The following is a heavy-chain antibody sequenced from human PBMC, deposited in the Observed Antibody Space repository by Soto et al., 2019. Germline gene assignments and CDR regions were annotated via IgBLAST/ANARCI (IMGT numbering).Heavy chain of an antibody. CDR3: ARLAERYCSGGSCYSDHYYYMDV. J-gene: IGHJ6*03. Sequence: ASVKVSCKASGYTFTSYGISWVRQAPGQGLEWMGWISAYNGNTNYAQKFQGRVTITADKSTSTAHMELSSLRSEDTAVYYCARLAERYCSGGSCYSDHYYYMDVWGKGTTVTVSS. V-gene: IGHV1-18*01. D-gene: IGHD2-15*01. CDR2: ISAYNGNT. CDR1: GYTFTSYG.